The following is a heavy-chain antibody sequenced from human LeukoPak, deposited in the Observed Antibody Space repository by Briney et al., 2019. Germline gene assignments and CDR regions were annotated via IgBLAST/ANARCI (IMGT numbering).Heavy chain of an antibody. CDR3: AREEVLWFGELFYDY. CDR1: GFTFSSYW. J-gene: IGHJ4*02. CDR2: IKQDGSEK. Sequence: PGGSLRISCAASGFTFSSYWMSWVRQAPGKGLEWVANIKQDGSEKYYVDSVKGRFTISRDNAKNSLYLQMNSLRAEDTAVYYCAREEVLWFGELFYDYWGQGTLVTVST. V-gene: IGHV3-7*03. D-gene: IGHD3-10*01.